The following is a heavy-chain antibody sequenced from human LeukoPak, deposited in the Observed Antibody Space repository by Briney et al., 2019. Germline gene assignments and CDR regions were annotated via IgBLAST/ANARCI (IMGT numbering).Heavy chain of an antibody. CDR2: INHSGST. J-gene: IGHJ4*02. CDR3: ARVPRGDTAMVTYFDY. CDR1: GGSFSGYY. D-gene: IGHD5-18*01. V-gene: IGHV4-34*01. Sequence: SETLSLTCAAYGGSFSGYYWSWIRQPPGKGLEWIGEINHSGSTNYNPSLKSRVTISVDTSKNQFSLKLSSVTAADTAVYYCARVPRGDTAMVTYFDYWGQGTLVTVSS.